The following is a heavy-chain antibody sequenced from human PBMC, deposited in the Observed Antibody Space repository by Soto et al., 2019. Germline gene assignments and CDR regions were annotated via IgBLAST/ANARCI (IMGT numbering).Heavy chain of an antibody. V-gene: IGHV4-39*01. CDR1: GGSISSSSYY. CDR2: IYYTGNT. J-gene: IGHJ4*02. Sequence: SETLSLTCAVSGGSISSSSYYWGWIRQPPGKGLEWIGSIYYTGNTYYTPSLQSRVAISVDTSKNQFSLELNSVTAADTAVYYCARRTVNIRTFYSGLKTHCFDYWGQGALVTVSS. CDR3: ARRTVNIRTFYSGLKTHCFDY. D-gene: IGHD6-19*01.